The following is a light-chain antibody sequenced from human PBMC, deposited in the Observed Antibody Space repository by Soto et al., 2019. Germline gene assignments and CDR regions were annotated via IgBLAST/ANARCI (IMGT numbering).Light chain of an antibody. Sequence: EIVLTQSPGTLSLSPGERATLSCRASQSVSSSYLAWYQQKPGQAPRLLIYGASTRATGIPARFSGSGSGTDFTLTISRLEPADFAVYYCQQRSNWPLITFGQGTRLEIK. CDR2: GAS. CDR3: QQRSNWPLIT. J-gene: IGKJ5*01. V-gene: IGKV3D-20*02. CDR1: QSVSSSY.